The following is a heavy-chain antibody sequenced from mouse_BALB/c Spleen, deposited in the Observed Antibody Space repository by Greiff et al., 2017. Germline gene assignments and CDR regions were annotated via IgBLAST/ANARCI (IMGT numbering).Heavy chain of an antibody. Sequence: QVQLKQSGPGLVAPSQSLSITCTVSGFSLTSYGVHWVRQPPGKGLEWLGVIWAGGSTNYNSALMSRLSISKDNSKSQVFLKMNSLQTDDTAMYYCASPTTRSYYAMDYWGQGTSVTVSS. J-gene: IGHJ4*01. CDR3: ASPTTRSYYAMDY. D-gene: IGHD2-12*01. V-gene: IGHV2-9*02. CDR2: IWAGGST. CDR1: GFSLTSYG.